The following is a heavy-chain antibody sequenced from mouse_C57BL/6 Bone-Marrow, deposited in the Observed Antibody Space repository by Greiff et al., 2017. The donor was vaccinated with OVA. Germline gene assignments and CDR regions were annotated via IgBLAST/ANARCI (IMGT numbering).Heavy chain of an antibody. CDR3: ARRGDYGGWYFDV. Sequence: QVQLQQSGAELVRPGTSVKMSCKASGYTFTNYWIGWAKQRPGHGLEWIGDIYPGGGYTNYNEKFKGKATLTADKSSSTAYMQFSSLTSEDSAIYYCARRGDYGGWYFDVWGTGTTVTVSA. V-gene: IGHV1-63*01. CDR1: GYTFTNYW. CDR2: IYPGGGYT. J-gene: IGHJ1*03. D-gene: IGHD2-13*01.